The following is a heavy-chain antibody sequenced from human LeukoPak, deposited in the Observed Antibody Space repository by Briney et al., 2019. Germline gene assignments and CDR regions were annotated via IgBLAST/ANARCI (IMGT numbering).Heavy chain of an antibody. CDR2: ISTYSGDT. J-gene: IGHJ4*02. V-gene: IGHV1-18*01. CDR1: GYSFISYG. CDR3: ARALRYCSTTSCQYYFDY. D-gene: IGHD2-2*01. Sequence: GASVKVSCKASGYSFISYGISWVRQAPGQGLEWMGWISTYSGDTNYAQKFQGRVTMTRNTSISTAYMELSSLKSEDTAVYYCARALRYCSTTSCQYYFDYWGQGTLVTVSS.